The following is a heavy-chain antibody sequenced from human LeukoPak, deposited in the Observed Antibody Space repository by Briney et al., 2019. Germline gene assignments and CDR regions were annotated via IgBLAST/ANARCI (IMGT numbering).Heavy chain of an antibody. CDR1: GYNFISYA. Sequence: GASVKVSCKASGYNFISYAMHWVRQAPGQSLEWMGWIRTDNGDTKYSHYFLGRVTITRDTSANTAYMELSSLRSEDTAVYYCARDRVVGLAPFDPWGQGTLVTVSS. V-gene: IGHV1-3*04. J-gene: IGHJ5*02. D-gene: IGHD2-15*01. CDR2: IRTDNGDT. CDR3: ARDRVVGLAPFDP.